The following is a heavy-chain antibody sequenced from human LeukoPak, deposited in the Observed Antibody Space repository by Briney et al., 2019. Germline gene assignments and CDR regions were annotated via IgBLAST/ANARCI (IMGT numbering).Heavy chain of an antibody. Sequence: GGSLRPSCAASGFTFSSYGMHWVRQAPGKGLEWVAVIWYDGSNKYYADSVKGRFTISRDNSKNTLYLQMNSLRAEDTAVYYCARDAPGYSYGDYWGQGTLVTVSS. D-gene: IGHD5-18*01. CDR2: IWYDGSNK. J-gene: IGHJ4*02. CDR1: GFTFSSYG. V-gene: IGHV3-33*01. CDR3: ARDAPGYSYGDY.